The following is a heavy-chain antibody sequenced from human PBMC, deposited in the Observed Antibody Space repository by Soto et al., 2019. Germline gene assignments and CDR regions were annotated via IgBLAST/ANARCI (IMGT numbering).Heavy chain of an antibody. CDR2: ISSNSDKT. V-gene: IGHV3-48*02. CDR3: ARLPKGSWVTA. Sequence: GGSLRLSCVASGFRFSEHSMNWVRQAPGKGLQWISYISSNSDKTYYADSVKGRFTVSRDNAKNALFLQMNSLRDDDTATYYCARLPKGSWVTAWGQGARVTVSS. CDR1: GFRFSEHS. J-gene: IGHJ4*02. D-gene: IGHD2-21*02.